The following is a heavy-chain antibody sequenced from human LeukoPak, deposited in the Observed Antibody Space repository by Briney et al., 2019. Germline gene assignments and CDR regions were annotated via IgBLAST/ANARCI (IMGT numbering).Heavy chain of an antibody. CDR2: INHSGST. CDR1: GGSFSGYY. V-gene: IGHV4-34*01. J-gene: IGHJ4*02. Sequence: SETLSLTCAVYGGSFSGYYWSWIRQPPGKGLEWIGEINHSGSTNYNPSLKSRVTISVDTSKNQFSLKLSSVTAADTAVYYCARSSHSGSYYGYWGQGTLVTVSS. CDR3: ARSSHSGSYYGY. D-gene: IGHD1-26*01.